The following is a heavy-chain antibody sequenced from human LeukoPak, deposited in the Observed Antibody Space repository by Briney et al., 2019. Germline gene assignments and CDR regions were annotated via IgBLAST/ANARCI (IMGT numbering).Heavy chain of an antibody. J-gene: IGHJ4*02. V-gene: IGHV1-69*13. Sequence: ASVKGSCKASGGTLSSYAISWVRQAPGQRLEWVGGIIPIFGTANYAQKFQGRVTITADESTSTAYMELSSLRSEDTAVYYCAGSYDFWSGYPYWGQGTLVTVSS. CDR1: GGTLSSYA. CDR2: IIPIFGTA. CDR3: AGSYDFWSGYPY. D-gene: IGHD3-3*01.